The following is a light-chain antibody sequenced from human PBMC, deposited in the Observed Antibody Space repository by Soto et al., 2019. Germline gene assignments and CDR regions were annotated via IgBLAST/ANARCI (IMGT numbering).Light chain of an antibody. CDR1: SSDVAFYNH. CDR2: EVN. J-gene: IGLJ1*01. Sequence: QSVLTQPASASGSPGQSITISCTGTSSDVAFYNHVSWYQQHPGKAPKLLIYEVNNRPSGVSHRFSGSKSGNTASLTISGLQAEDEADYYCSSFASTHTYVFGTGTKVTVL. V-gene: IGLV2-14*01. CDR3: SSFASTHTYV.